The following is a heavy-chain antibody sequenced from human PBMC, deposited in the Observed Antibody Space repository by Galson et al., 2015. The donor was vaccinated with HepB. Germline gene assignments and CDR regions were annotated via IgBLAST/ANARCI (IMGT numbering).Heavy chain of an antibody. V-gene: IGHV3-30-3*01. D-gene: IGHD7-27*01. CDR1: GFTFSSYA. J-gene: IGHJ6*02. Sequence: SLRLSCAASGFTFSSYAMHWVRQAPGKGLEWVAVISYDGSNKNYADSVKGRFTINRDNSKNALYLHMNSLRAEDTAVEYCSSCVASDKKILNWGYYYYGMDVWGQGTTVTVSS. CDR3: SSCVASDKKILNWGYYYYGMDV. CDR2: ISYDGSNK.